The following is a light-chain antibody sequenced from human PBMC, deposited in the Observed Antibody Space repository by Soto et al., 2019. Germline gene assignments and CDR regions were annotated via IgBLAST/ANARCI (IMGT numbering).Light chain of an antibody. V-gene: IGKV1-12*01. CDR3: EQVNSFPIT. CDR2: AAS. CDR1: HNIRSW. Sequence: IQMTQSPSSVSSSVGYRVTISGHASHNIRSWLACYQQKPGKAPKLLIYAASNLQSGVPSRFSGSGSGTDFTLTISSLQPEDFATYYCEQVNSFPITYGQGTRLEIK. J-gene: IGKJ5*01.